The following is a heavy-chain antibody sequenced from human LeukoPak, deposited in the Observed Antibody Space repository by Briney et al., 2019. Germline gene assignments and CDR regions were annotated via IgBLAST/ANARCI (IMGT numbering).Heavy chain of an antibody. V-gene: IGHV4-59*01. D-gene: IGHD3-22*01. CDR1: GGSISSYY. Sequence: PSETLSLTCTVSGGSISSYYWSWIRQPPGKGLEWIGYIYYSGSTNYNPSLKSRVTISVDTSKNQFSLKLSSVTAADTAVYYCARVYYDSSGSDAFDIWGQGTMVTVSS. J-gene: IGHJ3*02. CDR2: IYYSGST. CDR3: ARVYYDSSGSDAFDI.